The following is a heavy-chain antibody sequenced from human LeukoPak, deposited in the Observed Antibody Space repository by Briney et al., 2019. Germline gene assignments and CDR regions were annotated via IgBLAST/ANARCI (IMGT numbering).Heavy chain of an antibody. CDR2: ISYDGTNK. Sequence: GGSLRLSCAASGFTFSSYAINWVRQAPGKGLEWVAVISYDGTNKNYADSVKGRFTISRDSSKNTVYLEMNSLRGEDTAVYYCARDPEHYGSGSYLDYWGQGSLVTVSS. J-gene: IGHJ4*02. V-gene: IGHV3-30-3*01. CDR3: ARDPEHYGSGSYLDY. CDR1: GFTFSSYA. D-gene: IGHD3-10*01.